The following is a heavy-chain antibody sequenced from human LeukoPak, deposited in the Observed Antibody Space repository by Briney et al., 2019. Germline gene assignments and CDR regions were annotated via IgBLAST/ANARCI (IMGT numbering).Heavy chain of an antibody. J-gene: IGHJ4*02. V-gene: IGHV3-23*01. D-gene: IGHD1-26*01. CDR2: ISGSGGST. Sequence: GGSLRLSCAASGFTFSSYAMSWVRQAPGKGLEWVSAISGSGGSTYYADSVKGRFTTSRDNSKNTLYLQMNSLRAEDTAVYYCATLIVGANFDYWGQGTLVTVSS. CDR1: GFTFSSYA. CDR3: ATLIVGANFDY.